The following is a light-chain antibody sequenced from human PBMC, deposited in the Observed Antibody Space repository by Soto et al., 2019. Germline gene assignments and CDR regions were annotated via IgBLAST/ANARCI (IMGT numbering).Light chain of an antibody. V-gene: IGLV2-14*03. CDR1: SSDVGNYNY. J-gene: IGLJ1*01. CDR3: NSYTSSSTYV. Sequence: LAQASSGARAPGQAVAISFTGTSSDVGNYNYVSWYQQHPGKAPKLMIYDVSNRPSGVSNRFSGSKSGNTASLTISGLQPEDEADYYCNSYTSSSTYVFGTGTKVTVL. CDR2: DVS.